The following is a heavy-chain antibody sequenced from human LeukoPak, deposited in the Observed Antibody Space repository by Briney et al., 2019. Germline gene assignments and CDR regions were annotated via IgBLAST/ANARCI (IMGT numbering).Heavy chain of an antibody. CDR3: VKDDGWVQYAN. J-gene: IGHJ4*02. D-gene: IGHD5-24*01. CDR2: IRADAVTT. Sequence: GGSLGLSCAASGFTFSSYSMNWVRQAPGKGLEWVSGIRADAVTTYYADSVKGRFIISRDNSKNTVYLQMNSLSAEDAAVYYCVKDDGWVQYANWGQGTLVTVSS. CDR1: GFTFSSYS. V-gene: IGHV3-23*01.